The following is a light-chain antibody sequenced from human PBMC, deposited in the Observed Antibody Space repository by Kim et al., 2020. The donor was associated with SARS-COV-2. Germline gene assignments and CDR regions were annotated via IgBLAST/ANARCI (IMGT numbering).Light chain of an antibody. J-gene: IGKJ4*01. Sequence: SASLRDRITITCRASQSISTYLNWYQQKPGKAPKLLIYAASSLQSGVPSRFSGSGSGTEFTLTISSLQPEDFATYYCQRSYSTLTFGGGTKVDIK. CDR2: AAS. CDR1: QSISTY. V-gene: IGKV1-39*01. CDR3: QRSYSTLT.